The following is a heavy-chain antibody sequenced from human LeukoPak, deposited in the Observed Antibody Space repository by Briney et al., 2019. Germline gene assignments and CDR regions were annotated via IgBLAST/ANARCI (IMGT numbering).Heavy chain of an antibody. Sequence: ASVKVSCKASGYTFTSYDINWVRQATGQGLEWMGWMNPNSGNTGYAQKFQGRVTMTRNTSISTAYMELSSLRSEDTAVYYCARGPEYYDSWSGYSFDYWGQGTLVTVSS. CDR3: ARGPEYYDSWSGYSFDY. CDR1: GYTFTSYD. J-gene: IGHJ4*02. D-gene: IGHD3-3*01. CDR2: MNPNSGNT. V-gene: IGHV1-8*01.